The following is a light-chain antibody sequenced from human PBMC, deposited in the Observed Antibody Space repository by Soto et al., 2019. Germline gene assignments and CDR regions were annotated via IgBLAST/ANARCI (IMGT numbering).Light chain of an antibody. CDR3: QQYHTWPIT. J-gene: IGKJ4*01. CDR2: GAS. CDR1: QSVSSSY. V-gene: IGKV3-15*01. Sequence: ESLLTQSRGTLSLSPGARATLSCRASQSVSSSYLAWYQHKPGQAPRLLISGASTGATGIPARFSGSGSGTEFTLTISSLQSEDCAIYYCQQYHTWPITFGGGTKVDIK.